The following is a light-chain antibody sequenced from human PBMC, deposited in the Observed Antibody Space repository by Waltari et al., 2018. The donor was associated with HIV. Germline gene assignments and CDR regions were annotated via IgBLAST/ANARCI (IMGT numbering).Light chain of an antibody. V-gene: IGLV1-44*01. J-gene: IGLJ3*02. CDR2: SND. CDR1: SSNIGSNT. CDR3: ATWDDSLNGWV. Sequence: QSVLTQPPSASGTPGQRVTISCSGSSSNIGSNTVSWYHQVPGTAPKVLIYSNDDRPSWGPDRFSGSKACTSASLAMSGLQSEDEADYYCATWDDSLNGWVFGGGTKVTVL.